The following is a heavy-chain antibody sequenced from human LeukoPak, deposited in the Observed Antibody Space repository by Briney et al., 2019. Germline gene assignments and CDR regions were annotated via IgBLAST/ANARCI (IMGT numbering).Heavy chain of an antibody. V-gene: IGHV3-23*01. CDR2: ISGSGDGT. J-gene: IGHJ4*02. CDR3: ARRGAAGSYLGYFDS. CDR1: GFTFSSYA. Sequence: PGGSLRLSCAASGFTFSSYAMSWVRQAPGKGLEWVSAISGSGDGTYYADSVKGRFTFSRDNSKNTLYLQMNSLRAEDTAVYFCARRGAAGSYLGYFDSWGQGTLVTVSS. D-gene: IGHD3-10*01.